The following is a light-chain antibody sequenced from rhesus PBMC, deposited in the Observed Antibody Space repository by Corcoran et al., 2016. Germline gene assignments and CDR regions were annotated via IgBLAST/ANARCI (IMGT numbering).Light chain of an antibody. CDR1: ENVNNY. CDR2: KAS. J-gene: IGKJ1*01. CDR3: QHGCGTPRT. V-gene: IGKV1-74*01. Sequence: DIQMTQSPSSLSASVGDRVTITCRASENVNNYLDWYQQKPGKAPKLLIYKASTLQSGVPSRFSGSGSGTDYTFTISSLQPEDVATYYCQHGCGTPRTFGQGAKVEVE.